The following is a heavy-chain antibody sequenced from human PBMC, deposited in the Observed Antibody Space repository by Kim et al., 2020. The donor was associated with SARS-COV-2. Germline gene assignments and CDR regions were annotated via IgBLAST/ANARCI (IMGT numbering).Heavy chain of an antibody. J-gene: IGHJ4*02. D-gene: IGHD2-2*01. CDR2: INPNSGGT. CDR1: GYTFTGYY. CDR3: ARDPGGGYCSSTSCPIVDY. Sequence: ASVKVSCKASGYTFTGYYMHWVRQAPGQGLEWMGWINPNSGGTNYAQKFQGRVTMTRDTSISTAYMELSRLRSDDTAVYYCARDPGGGYCSSTSCPIVDYWGQGTLVTVSS. V-gene: IGHV1-2*02.